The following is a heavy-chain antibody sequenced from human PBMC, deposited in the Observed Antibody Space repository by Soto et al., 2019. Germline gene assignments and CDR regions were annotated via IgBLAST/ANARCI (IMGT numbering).Heavy chain of an antibody. D-gene: IGHD6-6*01. CDR3: AKSRYSISSGGAVY. V-gene: IGHV3-23*01. CDR2: ISGSGGST. Sequence: GGSLRLSCAASGFTFSSYAMSWVRQAPGKGLEWVSAISGSGGSTYYADSVKGRFTISRDNSKNTLYLQMNSLRAEDTAVYYCAKSRYSISSGGAVYWGQGTLVTVSS. CDR1: GFTFSSYA. J-gene: IGHJ4*02.